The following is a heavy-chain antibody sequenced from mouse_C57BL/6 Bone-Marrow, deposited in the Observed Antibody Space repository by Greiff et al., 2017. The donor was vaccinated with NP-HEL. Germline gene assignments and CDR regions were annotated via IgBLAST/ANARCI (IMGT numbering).Heavy chain of an antibody. CDR1: GFTFSSYA. D-gene: IGHD1-1*01. CDR2: ISSGGDYI. CDR3: TRAAPYGYAMDY. J-gene: IGHJ4*01. V-gene: IGHV5-9-1*02. Sequence: DVKLQESGEGLVKPGGSLKLSCAASGFTFSSYAMSWVRQTPEKRLEWVAYISSGGDYIYYADTVKGRFTISRDNARNTLYLQMSSLKSEDTAMYYCTRAAPYGYAMDYWGQGTSVTVSS.